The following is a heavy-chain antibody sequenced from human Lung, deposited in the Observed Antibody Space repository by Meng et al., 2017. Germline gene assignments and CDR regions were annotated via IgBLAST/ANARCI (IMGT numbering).Heavy chain of an antibody. V-gene: IGHV4-4*02. D-gene: IGHD2-21*01. CDR3: TKNDFYCLGY. Sequence: VQLQGSGPGLVKPSGTLSLPCPCSGGSISSDNWWSWVRQPPGKGLEWIGEIYHSGSTNYNPSLKSRITISVDKPKNQFSLTLSSVTAADTAVYYCTKNDFYCLGYWGQGTLVTVSS. J-gene: IGHJ4*02. CDR2: IYHSGST. CDR1: GGSISSDNW.